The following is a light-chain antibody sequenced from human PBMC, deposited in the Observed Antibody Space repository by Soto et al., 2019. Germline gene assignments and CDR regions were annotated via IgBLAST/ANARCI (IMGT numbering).Light chain of an antibody. V-gene: IGLV2-23*01. J-gene: IGLJ3*02. Sequence: QSALTQPASVSGSPGPSITISCTGTSSDVGSYNLVSWYQQHPGKAPKLMIYEGSKRPSGVSNRFSGAKSGNTASLTFSGLQAEDEADYYCCSYAGSSTFLFGGGTQLTVL. CDR2: EGS. CDR3: CSYAGSSTFL. CDR1: SSDVGSYNL.